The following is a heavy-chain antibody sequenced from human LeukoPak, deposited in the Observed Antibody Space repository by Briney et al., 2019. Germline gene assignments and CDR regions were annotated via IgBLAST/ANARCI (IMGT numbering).Heavy chain of an antibody. CDR2: IYHSGST. Sequence: SQTLSLTCTVSGGSISSGGYYWSWIRQPPGKGLEWIGYIYHSGSTNYNPSLKSRVTISVDTSKKQFSLKLNSVSAADTAVYYCARLWSGERPPDYWGQGTLVTVSS. V-gene: IGHV4-30-2*01. D-gene: IGHD3-10*01. CDR1: GGSISSGGYY. CDR3: ARLWSGERPPDY. J-gene: IGHJ4*02.